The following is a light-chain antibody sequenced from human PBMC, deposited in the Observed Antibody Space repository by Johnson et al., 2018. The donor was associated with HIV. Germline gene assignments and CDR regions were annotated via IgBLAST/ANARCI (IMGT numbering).Light chain of an antibody. CDR3: GTWDCSLLAPYV. V-gene: IGLV1-51*02. CDR2: ENN. Sequence: QSVLTQPPSVSAAPGQKVTISCSGSSSNIGNNYVSWYQQLPGTAPKLLIYENNKRPSGIPDRFSGSKSGTSATLGITGLQTGDEADYYCGTWDCSLLAPYVFGTGTQFTVL. CDR1: SSNIGNNY. J-gene: IGLJ1*01.